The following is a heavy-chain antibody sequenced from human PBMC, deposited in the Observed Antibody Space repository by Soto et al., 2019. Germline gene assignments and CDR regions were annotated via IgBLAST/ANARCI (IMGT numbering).Heavy chain of an antibody. V-gene: IGHV1-46*01. Sequence: ASVKVSCKASGYTFTSYYMHWVRQAPGQGLEWMGIINPSGGSTSYAQKFQGRVTMTRDTSTSTVYMELSSLRSEDTAVYYCARPGTLSHYYYGMDVWGQGTTVTVSS. CDR2: INPSGGST. CDR3: ARPGTLSHYYYGMDV. CDR1: GYTFTSYY. J-gene: IGHJ6*02.